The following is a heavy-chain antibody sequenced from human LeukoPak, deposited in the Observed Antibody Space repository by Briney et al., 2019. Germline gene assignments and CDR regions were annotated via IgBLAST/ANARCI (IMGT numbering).Heavy chain of an antibody. Sequence: ASVTVSCRASGYTFTGYYMHWVRQAPGQGLEGMGWINPNSGGTNYAQTFQGRVTMTRDTSISTAYMELSRLRSDDTAVYYCARGLPIYYDSSGEWYFDYWGQGTLVTVSS. CDR2: INPNSGGT. CDR1: GYTFTGYY. CDR3: ARGLPIYYDSSGEWYFDY. D-gene: IGHD3-22*01. V-gene: IGHV1-2*02. J-gene: IGHJ4*02.